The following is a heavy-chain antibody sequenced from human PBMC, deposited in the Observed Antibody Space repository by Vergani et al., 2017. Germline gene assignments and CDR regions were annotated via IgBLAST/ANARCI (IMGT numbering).Heavy chain of an antibody. CDR1: GGTFSSYA. CDR2: IIPIFGTA. Sequence: QVQLVQSGAEVKKTGSSVKVSCKASGGTFSSYAISWVRQAPGQGLEWMGGIIPIFGTANYAQKFQGRVTITADESTSTAYMELSSLRSADTAVYYCARDYYDSSGYSTHDAFDIWGQGTMVTVSS. V-gene: IGHV1-69*12. CDR3: ARDYYDSSGYSTHDAFDI. J-gene: IGHJ3*02. D-gene: IGHD3-22*01.